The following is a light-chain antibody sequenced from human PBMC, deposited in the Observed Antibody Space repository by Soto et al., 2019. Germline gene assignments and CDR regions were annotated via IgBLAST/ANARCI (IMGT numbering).Light chain of an antibody. CDR2: GAS. J-gene: IGKJ1*01. CDR3: HQFGSSPQT. Sequence: EIVLTQSPGTLSLSPGERATLSCRASQSVSTTYLGWYQQKPGQAPRLLIYGASSRATGIPDRFSGSGSGTDFSLSITGLEPEDFAVYYCHQFGSSPQTFGHGTKV. CDR1: QSVSTTY. V-gene: IGKV3-20*01.